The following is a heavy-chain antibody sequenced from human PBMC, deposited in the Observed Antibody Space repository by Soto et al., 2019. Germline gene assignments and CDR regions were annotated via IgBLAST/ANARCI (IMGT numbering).Heavy chain of an antibody. J-gene: IGHJ6*02. CDR2: IYYSGGT. D-gene: IGHD6-13*01. V-gene: IGHV4-59*01. CDR3: ARQKSSWYGGYYYYGMDV. CDR1: GGSISSYY. Sequence: PSETLSLTCTVSGGSISSYYWSWIRQPPGKGLEWIGYIYYSGGTNYNPSLKSRVTISVDTSKNQFSLKLSSVTAADTAVYYCARQKSSWYGGYYYYGMDVRGQGTTVTVSS.